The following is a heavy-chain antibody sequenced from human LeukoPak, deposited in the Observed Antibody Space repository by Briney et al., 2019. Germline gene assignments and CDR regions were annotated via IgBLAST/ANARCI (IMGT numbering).Heavy chain of an antibody. CDR2: IYSGGST. CDR1: GFTVSSNY. V-gene: IGHV3-53*01. CDR3: ARGVIQLWDRYYFDY. D-gene: IGHD5-18*01. Sequence: GGSLRLSCAASGFTVSSNYMSWVRQAPGKGLEWVSVIYSGGSTYYADSVKGRFTISRDNSKNTLYLQMNSLRAEDTAVYYCARGVIQLWDRYYFDYWGQGTLVTVSS. J-gene: IGHJ4*02.